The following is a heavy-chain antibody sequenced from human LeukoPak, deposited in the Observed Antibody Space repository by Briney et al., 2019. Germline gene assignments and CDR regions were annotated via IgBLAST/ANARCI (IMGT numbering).Heavy chain of an antibody. CDR3: ARLSGSYLPY. J-gene: IGHJ4*02. D-gene: IGHD1-26*01. Sequence: GESLKISCKGSGYSFTSYWMGGVGQMPGKGLEWMGIIYLGDSEPRNSPSFQGQVTISADKSISTAYLQWSSLKASDTAMYNCARLSGSYLPYWGQGTLVTVSS. CDR2: IYLGDSEP. V-gene: IGHV5-51*01. CDR1: GYSFTSYW.